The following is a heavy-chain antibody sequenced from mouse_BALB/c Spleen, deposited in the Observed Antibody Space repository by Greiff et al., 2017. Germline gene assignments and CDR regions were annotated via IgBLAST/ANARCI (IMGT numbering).Heavy chain of an antibody. V-gene: IGHV1-54*01. CDR3: ARTYDGYSMDD. J-gene: IGHJ4*01. Sequence: QVQLQQSGAELVRPGTSVKVSCKASGYAFTNYLIEWVKQRPGQGLEWIGVINPGSGGTNYNEKFKGKATLTADKSSSTAYMQLSSLTSDDSAVYFCARTYDGYSMDDWGQGTSVTVSS. CDR1: GYAFTNYL. CDR2: INPGSGGT. D-gene: IGHD2-3*01.